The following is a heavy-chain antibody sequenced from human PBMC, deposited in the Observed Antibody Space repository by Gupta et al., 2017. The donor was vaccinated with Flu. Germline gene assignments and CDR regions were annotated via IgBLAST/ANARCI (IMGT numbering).Heavy chain of an antibody. CDR2: INSDGSST. CDR1: GFTFSSYW. CDR3: ARGGGQQQLSPTPTDY. V-gene: IGHV3-74*01. D-gene: IGHD6-13*01. J-gene: IGHJ4*02. Sequence: EVQLVESGGGLVQPGGSLRLSCAASGFTFSSYWMHWVRQAPGKGLVWVSRINSDGSSTSYADSVKGRFTISRDNAKNTLYLQMNSLRAEDTAVYYCARGGGQQQLSPTPTDYWGQGTLVTVSS.